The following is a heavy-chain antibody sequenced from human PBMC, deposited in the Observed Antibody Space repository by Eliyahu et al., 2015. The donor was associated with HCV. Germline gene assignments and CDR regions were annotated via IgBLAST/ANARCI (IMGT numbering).Heavy chain of an antibody. CDR3: ARSVGAPPSLLWFGELPTSSYYFDY. V-gene: IGHV5-51*01. Sequence: EVQLVQSGAEVKKPGESLKISCKGSGYSFTSYWIGWVRQMPGKGLEWMGIXYPGDSDTRYSPSFQGQVTISADKSISTAYLQWSSLKASDTAMYYCARSVGAPPSLLWFGELPTSSYYFDYWGQGTLVTVSS. D-gene: IGHD3-10*01. J-gene: IGHJ4*02. CDR2: XYPGDSDT. CDR1: GYSFTSYW.